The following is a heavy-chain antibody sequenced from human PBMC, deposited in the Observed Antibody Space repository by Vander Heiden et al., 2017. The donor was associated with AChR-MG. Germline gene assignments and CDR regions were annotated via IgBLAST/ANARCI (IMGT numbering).Heavy chain of an antibody. V-gene: IGHV3-7*03. CDR3: AKDNPGGSHDY. D-gene: IGHD1-26*01. Sequence: EVQLVESGGDLVQPGGSLRLSCAASGFTFNTNWMTWVRQAPGKGLEWVANINEEGSQKNYGGPLKGRFPNSRDNAKNPLYPQMNSLRGEETARDYCAKDNPGGSHDYWGQGTLVTGPS. J-gene: IGHJ4*02. CDR2: INEEGSQK. CDR1: GFTFNTNW.